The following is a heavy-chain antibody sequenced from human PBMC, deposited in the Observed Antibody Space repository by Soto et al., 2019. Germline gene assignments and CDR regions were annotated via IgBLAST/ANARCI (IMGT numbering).Heavy chain of an antibody. CDR1: GYTFTRYY. J-gene: IGHJ4*02. V-gene: IGHV1-46*01. CDR3: ARDRGCGWYGADY. D-gene: IGHD6-19*01. CDR2: INPSGGST. Sequence: QVQLVQSGAEVKKPGASMKVSCKASGYTFTRYYVHWVRQAPGQGLEWMGMINPSGGSTSYAQKFQGRVTMTRDTSTSTVYMELSSLRSEDTAVYYCARDRGCGWYGADYWGQGTLVTVSS.